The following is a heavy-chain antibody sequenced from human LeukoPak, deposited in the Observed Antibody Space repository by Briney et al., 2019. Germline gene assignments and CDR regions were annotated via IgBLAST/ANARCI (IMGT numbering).Heavy chain of an antibody. CDR2: IYYSGST. V-gene: IGHV4-59*01. J-gene: IGHJ4*02. CDR1: GGSISSYY. CDR3: ARGKLYGDSFDY. D-gene: IGHD4-17*01. Sequence: SETLSLTCTVPGGSISSYYWSWIRQPPGKGLEWIGYIYYSGSTNYNPSLKSRVTISVDTSKNQFSLKLSSVTAADTAVYYCARGKLYGDSFDYWGQGTLVTVSS.